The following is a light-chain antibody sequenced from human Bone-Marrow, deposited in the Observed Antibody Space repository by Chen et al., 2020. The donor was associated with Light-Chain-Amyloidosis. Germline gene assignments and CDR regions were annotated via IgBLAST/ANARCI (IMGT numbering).Light chain of an antibody. CDR2: GAS. CDR3: QQYGNSPPYT. CDR1: QSVSSSY. Sequence: EIVLTQSPGTLSLSPGERATLSCRASQSVSSSYLAWHQQKPGQAPRLLIYGASTRATGIPDRFSGSGSGTDFTRTISRLDPEDFAVYYCQQYGNSPPYTFGQGTKLEIK. J-gene: IGKJ2*01. V-gene: IGKV3-20*01.